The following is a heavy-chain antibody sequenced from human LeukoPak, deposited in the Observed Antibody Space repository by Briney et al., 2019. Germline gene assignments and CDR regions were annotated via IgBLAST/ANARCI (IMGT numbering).Heavy chain of an antibody. D-gene: IGHD2-2*01. V-gene: IGHV3-30*04. Sequence: PGGSLRLSCAASGFTFSSYAMHWVRQAPGKGLEWVAVISYDGSNKYYADSVKGRFTISRDNSKNTLYLQMNSLRAEDTAVYYCASRDIAVVPAAMRGPNWFDPWGQGTLVTVSS. CDR3: ASRDIAVVPAAMRGPNWFDP. J-gene: IGHJ5*02. CDR1: GFTFSSYA. CDR2: ISYDGSNK.